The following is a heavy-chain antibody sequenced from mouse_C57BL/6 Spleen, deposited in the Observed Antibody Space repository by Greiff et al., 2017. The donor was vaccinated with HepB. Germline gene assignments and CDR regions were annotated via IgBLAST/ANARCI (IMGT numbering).Heavy chain of an antibody. CDR2: INYDGSST. J-gene: IGHJ2*01. CDR1: GFTFSDYY. V-gene: IGHV5-16*01. D-gene: IGHD1-1*01. Sequence: EVKLMESEGGLVQPGSSMKLSCTASGFTFSDYYMAWVRQVPEKGLEWVANINYDGSSTYYLDSLKSRFIISRDNAKNILYLQMSSLKSEDTATYYCARDRDYYGSSGFDYWGQGTTLTVSS. CDR3: ARDRDYYGSSGFDY.